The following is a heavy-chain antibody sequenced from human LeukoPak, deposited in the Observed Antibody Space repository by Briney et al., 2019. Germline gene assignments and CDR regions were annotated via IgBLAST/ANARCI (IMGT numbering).Heavy chain of an antibody. V-gene: IGHV1-18*01. CDR3: ARATGTWGHDGFDI. J-gene: IGHJ3*02. Sequence: ASVKVPCKAYGYTFMSHGISWVRQAPGQGLEWMGWISGSSSSTNYAQRLQGRVTMTTDTSTTTAYMELRSLRSDDTAVYYCARATGTWGHDGFDIWGQGTMVTVSS. D-gene: IGHD3-16*01. CDR1: GYTFMSHG. CDR2: ISGSSSST.